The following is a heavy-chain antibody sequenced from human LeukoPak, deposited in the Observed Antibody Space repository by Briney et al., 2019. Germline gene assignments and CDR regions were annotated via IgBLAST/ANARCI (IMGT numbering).Heavy chain of an antibody. J-gene: IGHJ6*02. CDR1: GLTFNNYA. D-gene: IGHD3-16*01. V-gene: IGHV3-23*01. Sequence: GGSLRLSCAVSGLTFNNYAMSWVRQAPGKGLEWVSAISKSGDHTYYAASAKGRFTIYRDHSKNTQYLQMNSLRAEDTAVYYCATSWGPDTSAFRWGRDGMDVWGQGTTVIVS. CDR2: ISKSGDHT. CDR3: ATSWGPDTSAFRWGRDGMDV.